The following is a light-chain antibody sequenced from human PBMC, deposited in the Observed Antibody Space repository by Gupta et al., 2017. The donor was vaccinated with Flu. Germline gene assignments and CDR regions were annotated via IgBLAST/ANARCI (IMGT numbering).Light chain of an antibody. CDR1: SSDVGGYNY. V-gene: IGLV2-14*01. Sequence: ITISCTGTSSDVGGYNYVSWYQQHPGKAPKLMIYEVSNRPSGVSNRFSGSKSGNTASLTISGLQAEDEADYYCSSYTSSSTSIVFGTGTKVTVL. CDR3: SSYTSSSTSIV. J-gene: IGLJ1*01. CDR2: EVS.